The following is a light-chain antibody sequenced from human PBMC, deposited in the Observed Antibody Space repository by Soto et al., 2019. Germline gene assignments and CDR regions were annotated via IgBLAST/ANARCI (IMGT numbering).Light chain of an antibody. Sequence: DVVMTQTPLSSPVTLGQPASISCRSSESLVHSDGRTYLSWLQQRPGQPPRLLLYLISNRFSGVPDRFSGSGAGTDVTLKIIRVEAEDVGVYYCVQLTHFPWTFGQGTKVEIK. CDR1: ESLVHSDGRTY. J-gene: IGKJ1*01. V-gene: IGKV2-24*01. CDR3: VQLTHFPWT. CDR2: LIS.